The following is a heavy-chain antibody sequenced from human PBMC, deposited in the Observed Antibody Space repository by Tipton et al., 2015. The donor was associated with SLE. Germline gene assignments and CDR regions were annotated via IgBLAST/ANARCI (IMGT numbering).Heavy chain of an antibody. CDR1: GVYTSSTNYY. V-gene: IGHV4-39*07. J-gene: IGHJ4*02. D-gene: IGHD3-10*01. CDR3: ARDAGLVGAGATPLGY. CDR2: VYYDGTT. Sequence: TLSLTCTVSGVYTSSTNYYWGWIRQSPGKGLTWIGSVYYDGTTYYNPSLKSRVTISLDTSKNQFSLKVTSMTAADTAVYYCARDAGLVGAGATPLGYWGQGTLVSVSS.